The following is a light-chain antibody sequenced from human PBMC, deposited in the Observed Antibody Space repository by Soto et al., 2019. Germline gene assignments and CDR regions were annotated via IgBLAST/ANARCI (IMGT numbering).Light chain of an antibody. CDR3: MQGTYWPIT. V-gene: IGKV2-30*01. J-gene: IGKJ5*01. CDR1: QSLVYSDGNTY. Sequence: VVMTQSPLSLPVTLRQPASISCRSSQSLVYSDGNTYLNWFQQRPGQSPRRIFYKVSNRDSGVPDRFSGSGSGTDFTLKISRVAAEDVGVYYCMQGTYWPITFGQGTRLEIK. CDR2: KVS.